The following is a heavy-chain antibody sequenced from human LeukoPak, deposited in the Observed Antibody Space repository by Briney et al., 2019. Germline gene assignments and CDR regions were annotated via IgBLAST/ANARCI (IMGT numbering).Heavy chain of an antibody. CDR2: IYYSGST. CDR1: GGSISSYY. Sequence: SETLSLTCTVSGGSISSYYWSWIRQPPGKGLKWIGYIYYSGSTSYSPSLRSRVTISVDTSKNQFSLKLSSVTAADTAVYYCARDSHGTYYYDSSGYYGFFVYWGQGTLVTVSS. J-gene: IGHJ4*02. CDR3: ARDSHGTYYYDSSGYYGFFVY. V-gene: IGHV4-59*01. D-gene: IGHD3-22*01.